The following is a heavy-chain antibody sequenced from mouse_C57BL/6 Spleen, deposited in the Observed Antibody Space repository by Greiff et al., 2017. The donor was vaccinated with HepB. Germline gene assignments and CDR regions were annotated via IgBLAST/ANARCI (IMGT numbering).Heavy chain of an antibody. Sequence: QVQLQQPGAELVRPGSSVKLSCKASGYTFTGYWMHWVKQRPIQGLEWIGNIDPSDSETHYNQKFKDKATLTVDKSSSTAYMQLSSLTSEDSAVYYCARIYDGYYDAYWGQGTLVTVSA. D-gene: IGHD2-3*01. V-gene: IGHV1-52*01. CDR1: GYTFTGYW. J-gene: IGHJ3*01. CDR3: ARIYDGYYDAY. CDR2: IDPSDSET.